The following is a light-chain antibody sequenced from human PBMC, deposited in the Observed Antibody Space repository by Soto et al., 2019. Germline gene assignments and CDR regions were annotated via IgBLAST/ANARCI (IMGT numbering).Light chain of an antibody. J-gene: IGKJ5*01. V-gene: IGKV3-11*01. CDR1: QTVSSY. CDR3: QQRSNWPRIT. Sequence: EIVLTQSPATLSLSPGERATLSCRASQTVSSYLAWYQQKPGQAPRLLTYDASNRSTGISARFSGSGSGTDFTLTISSLEPEDFAVYYCQQRSNWPRITFGLGTRLEIK. CDR2: DAS.